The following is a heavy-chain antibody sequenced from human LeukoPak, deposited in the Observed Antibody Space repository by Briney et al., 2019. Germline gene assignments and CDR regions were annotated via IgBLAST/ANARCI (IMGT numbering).Heavy chain of an antibody. J-gene: IGHJ3*02. CDR2: IYYSGST. Sequence: PSETLSLTCTVCGGSISIYYWSWIRQPPGKGLEWIGYIYYSGSTNYNPSLKSRVTISVDTSKNQFSLKLSSVTAADTAVYYCARHRGGSSGPLDAFDIWGQGTMVTVSS. CDR1: GGSISIYY. D-gene: IGHD6-19*01. V-gene: IGHV4-59*08. CDR3: ARHRGGSSGPLDAFDI.